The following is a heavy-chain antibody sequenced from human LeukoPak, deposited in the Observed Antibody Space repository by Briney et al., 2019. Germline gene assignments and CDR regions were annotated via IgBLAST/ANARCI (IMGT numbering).Heavy chain of an antibody. J-gene: IGHJ4*02. CDR1: GFTFSSYA. V-gene: IGHV3-23*01. CDR2: ISNSGDNT. Sequence: GGSLRLSCAASGFTFSSYAMSWVRQAPEKGPEWVSAISNSGDNTFYADSVKGRFTISRDNSKNTVYLQMNSLRAEDTAVYYCASNWNLDCWSQGTLVTVSS. D-gene: IGHD1-1*01. CDR3: ASNWNLDC.